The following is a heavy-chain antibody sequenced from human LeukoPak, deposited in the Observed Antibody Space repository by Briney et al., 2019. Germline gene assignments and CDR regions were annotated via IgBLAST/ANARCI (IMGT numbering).Heavy chain of an antibody. CDR3: ARDNGDIVVVPAASGDWFDP. Sequence: GGSLRLSCAASGFTFSSYAMSWVRQAPGKGLEWVSAISGSGGSTYYADSVKGRFTISRDNSKNPLYLQMNSLRAEDTAVYYCARDNGDIVVVPAASGDWFDPWGQGTLVTVSS. J-gene: IGHJ5*02. CDR1: GFTFSSYA. D-gene: IGHD2-2*01. CDR2: ISGSGGST. V-gene: IGHV3-23*01.